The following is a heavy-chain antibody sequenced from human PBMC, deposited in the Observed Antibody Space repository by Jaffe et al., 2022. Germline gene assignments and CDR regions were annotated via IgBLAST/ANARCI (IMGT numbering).Heavy chain of an antibody. D-gene: IGHD5-12*01. CDR1: GGSFSGYY. CDR3: ARESDFGSGLAKSKRPYYYYMDV. Sequence: QVQLQQWGAGLLKPSETLSLTCAVYGGSFSGYYWSWIRQPPGKGLEWIGEINHSGSTNYNPSLKSRVTISVDTSKNQFSLKLSSVTAADTAVYYCARESDFGSGLAKSKRPYYYYMDVWGKGTTVTVSS. CDR2: INHSGST. V-gene: IGHV4-34*01. J-gene: IGHJ6*03.